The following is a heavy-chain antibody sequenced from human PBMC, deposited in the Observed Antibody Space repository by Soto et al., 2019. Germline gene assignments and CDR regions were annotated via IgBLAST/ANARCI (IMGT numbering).Heavy chain of an antibody. Sequence: QVQLQESGPGLVKPSQTLSLTCTVSVGPISSGGYYWSWTRQHPGKGLEWIGYIYYSGSTYYNPSLKSRVTISVDTSKNQFSLKLSSVTAADTAVYYCARGGYCTNGVCYYFDYWGQGTLVTVSS. CDR3: ARGGYCTNGVCYYFDY. J-gene: IGHJ4*02. CDR2: IYYSGST. CDR1: VGPISSGGYY. V-gene: IGHV4-31*03. D-gene: IGHD2-8*01.